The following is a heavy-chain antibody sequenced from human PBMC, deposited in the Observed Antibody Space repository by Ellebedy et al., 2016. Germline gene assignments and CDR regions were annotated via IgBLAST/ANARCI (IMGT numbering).Heavy chain of an antibody. V-gene: IGHV3-9*01. J-gene: IGHJ2*01. Sequence: SLKISCAASGFTFDDYAMHWVRQAPGKGLEWVSGISWNSGSIGYADSVKGRFAISRDNAKNSLYLQMNSLRAEDTALYYCAKAIDPFIVVVVAAKGYFDLWGRGTLVTVSS. CDR2: ISWNSGSI. CDR1: GFTFDDYA. CDR3: AKAIDPFIVVVVAAKGYFDL. D-gene: IGHD2-15*01.